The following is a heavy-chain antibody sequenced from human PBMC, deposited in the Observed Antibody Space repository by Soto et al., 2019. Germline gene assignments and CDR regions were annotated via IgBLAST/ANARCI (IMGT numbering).Heavy chain of an antibody. J-gene: IGHJ6*02. V-gene: IGHV3-7*01. D-gene: IGHD6-13*01. CDR1: GFTFSSYW. CDR3: ARDSSSSWYGYYYYYGMDV. Sequence: HPGGSLRLSCAASGFTFSSYWMSWVRQAPGKGLEWVANIKQDGSEKYYVDSVKGRFTISRDNAKNSLYLQMNSLRAEDTAVYYCARDSSSSWYGYYYYYGMDVWGQGTTVTVSS. CDR2: IKQDGSEK.